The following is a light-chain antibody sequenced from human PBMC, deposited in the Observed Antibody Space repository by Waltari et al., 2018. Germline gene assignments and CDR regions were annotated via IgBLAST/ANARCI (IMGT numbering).Light chain of an antibody. J-gene: IGKJ4*01. V-gene: IGKV3-15*01. CDR1: QGVSSF. CDR2: GAS. CDR3: QQYNDWPPLT. Sequence: EVVMTQSPATLSVSPGERATLSCRASQGVSSFLAWYQQKPGQAPRLLIYGASTRATGIPARFSGSGSGTEFTLTISSLQSEDFAVYYCQQYNDWPPLTFGGGTKVEIK.